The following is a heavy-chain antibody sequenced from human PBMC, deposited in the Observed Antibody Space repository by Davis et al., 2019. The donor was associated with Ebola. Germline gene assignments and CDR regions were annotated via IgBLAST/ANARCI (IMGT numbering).Heavy chain of an antibody. Sequence: ASVTVSCKASGYTFTSYYMHWVRQAPGQGLEWMGIINPTDGSTSYAQKSQGRITMTRDTSTSTVYMELSSLRSEDTAVYYCARDVRDRLRFNYYSYNGMDVWGQGTTVTVSS. CDR1: GYTFTSYY. D-gene: IGHD3-10*01. J-gene: IGHJ6*02. CDR3: ARDVRDRLRFNYYSYNGMDV. V-gene: IGHV1-46*01. CDR2: INPTDGST.